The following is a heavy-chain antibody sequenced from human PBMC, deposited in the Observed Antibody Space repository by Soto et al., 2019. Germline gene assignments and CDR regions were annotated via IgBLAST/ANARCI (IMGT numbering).Heavy chain of an antibody. CDR1: GGTFSSYA. D-gene: IGHD3-22*01. CDR3: ARSYYDSSGYGDDY. J-gene: IGHJ4*02. Sequence: QVQLVQSRAEVKKPGSSVQVSCKASGGTFSSYAISWVRQAPGQGLEWMGGIIPIFGTANYAQKFQGRVTITADESTSTAYMELSSLRSEDTAVYYCARSYYDSSGYGDDYWGQGTLVTVSS. V-gene: IGHV1-69*01. CDR2: IIPIFGTA.